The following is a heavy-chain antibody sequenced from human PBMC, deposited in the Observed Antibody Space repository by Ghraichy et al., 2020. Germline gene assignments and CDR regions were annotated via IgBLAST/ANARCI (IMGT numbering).Heavy chain of an antibody. D-gene: IGHD3-9*01. Sequence: SETLSLTCTVSGGSISSYVWTWIRQPPGKGLEWIGYISYTGSTNYNPSLKSRVTISVDTSKNQFSLKLSSVTAADTAVYYCARNYDILTGYYIWGQGTLVTVSS. J-gene: IGHJ4*02. V-gene: IGHV4-59*01. CDR2: ISYTGST. CDR1: GGSISSYV. CDR3: ARNYDILTGYYI.